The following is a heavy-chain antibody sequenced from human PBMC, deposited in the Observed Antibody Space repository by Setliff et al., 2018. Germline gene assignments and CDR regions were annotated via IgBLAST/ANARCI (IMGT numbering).Heavy chain of an antibody. CDR2: VYRSGNT. V-gene: IGHV4-38-2*01. CDR1: GSSISSGYY. Sequence: SETLSLTCGVSGSSISSGYYWGWIRQPPGKGLEWIGDVYRSGNTRFNPSLQSRLTLSVDMSANQFSLTLKSVTAADTAVYFCARRGSGSYYDGADFLSFDFWGQGAPVTVSS. D-gene: IGHD3-22*01. CDR3: ARRGSGSYYDGADFLSFDF. J-gene: IGHJ4*02.